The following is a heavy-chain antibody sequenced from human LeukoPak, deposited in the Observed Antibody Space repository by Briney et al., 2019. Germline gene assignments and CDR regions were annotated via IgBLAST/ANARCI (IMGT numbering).Heavy chain of an antibody. Sequence: GGSLRLSCAASGFTFSSYGMSWVRQAPGKGLEWVSAISGSGATTYYADSVKGRFTISRDNSKNTLYLQMNSLRAEDTAVYYCAKDRLRITMVRGVIAGGGMDVWGQGTTVTV. CDR1: GFTFSSYG. V-gene: IGHV3-23*01. CDR2: ISGSGATT. D-gene: IGHD3-10*01. CDR3: AKDRLRITMVRGVIAGGGMDV. J-gene: IGHJ6*02.